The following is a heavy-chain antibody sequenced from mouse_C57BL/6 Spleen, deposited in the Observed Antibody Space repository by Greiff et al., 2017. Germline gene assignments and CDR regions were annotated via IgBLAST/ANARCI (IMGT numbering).Heavy chain of an antibody. CDR1: GFSFNTYA. J-gene: IGHJ1*03. CDR3: VRQKLYWYFDV. V-gene: IGHV10-1*01. D-gene: IGHD1-3*01. CDR2: IRSKSNNYAT. Sequence: EADGGLVQPKGSLKLSCAASGFSFNTYAMNWVRQAPGKGLEWVARIRSKSNNYATYYADSVKDRFTISRDDSESMLYLQMNNLKTEDTAMYYCVRQKLYWYFDVWGTGTTVTVSS.